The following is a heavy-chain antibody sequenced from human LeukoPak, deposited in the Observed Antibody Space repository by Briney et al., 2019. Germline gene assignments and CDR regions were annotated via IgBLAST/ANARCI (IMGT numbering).Heavy chain of an antibody. CDR2: ISSSGSTI. CDR1: GFTFSSYE. J-gene: IGHJ4*02. CDR3: ARLRSSGIGAAIDF. Sequence: GGSLRLSCAASGFTFSSYEMNWVRQAPGKGLEWVSYISSSGSTIYYADSVKGRSTISRDNAKNSLYLQLSSLGVEGTALYHCARLRSSGIGAAIDFWGQGTLVTVSS. V-gene: IGHV3-48*03. D-gene: IGHD6-19*01.